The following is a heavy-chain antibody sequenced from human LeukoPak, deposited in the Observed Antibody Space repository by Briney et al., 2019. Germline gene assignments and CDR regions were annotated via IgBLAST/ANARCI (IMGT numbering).Heavy chain of an antibody. CDR3: AREISGILGFDY. CDR1: GFTFSSYA. Sequence: GGSLRLSCAASGFTFSSYAMSWVRQAPGKRLEWVSSISDSGGSTYYADSVKGRFTISRDNSKNTLYLQMNSLRDEDTAVYYCAREISGILGFDYWGRGTLVTVSS. CDR2: ISDSGGST. J-gene: IGHJ4*02. D-gene: IGHD6-13*01. V-gene: IGHV3-23*01.